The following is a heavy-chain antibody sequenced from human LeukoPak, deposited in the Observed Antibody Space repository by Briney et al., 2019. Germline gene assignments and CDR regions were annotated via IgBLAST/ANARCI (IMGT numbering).Heavy chain of an antibody. V-gene: IGHV3-7*03. CDR2: IKQDGSDK. J-gene: IGHJ4*02. CDR1: GFTFSSYW. D-gene: IGHD2-15*01. Sequence: PGGSLRLSCAASGFTFSSYWMSWVRQAPGKGLEWVANIKQDGSDKYYVDSVKGRFTISRDNAKNSLYLQINSLRAEDTAVYYCARDRCSGGSCYELGYFDYWGQGTLVTVSS. CDR3: ARDRCSGGSCYELGYFDY.